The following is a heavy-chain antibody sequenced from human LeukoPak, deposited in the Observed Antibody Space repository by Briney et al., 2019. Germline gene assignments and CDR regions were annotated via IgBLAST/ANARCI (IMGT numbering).Heavy chain of an antibody. CDR3: ARRPISSYPGGPTHYYHYGMDV. D-gene: IGHD2-15*01. Sequence: PSETLSLTCAVYGGSFSGYYWGWIRQPPGKGLEWIGSIYYSGSTYYNPSLKSRVTISVDTSKNQFSLKLSSVTAADTAVYYCARRPISSYPGGPTHYYHYGMDVWGQGTTVTVSS. V-gene: IGHV4-39*01. CDR2: IYYSGST. J-gene: IGHJ6*02. CDR1: GGSFSGYY.